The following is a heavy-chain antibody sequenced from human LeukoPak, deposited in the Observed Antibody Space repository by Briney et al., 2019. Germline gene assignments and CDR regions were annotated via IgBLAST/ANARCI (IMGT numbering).Heavy chain of an antibody. V-gene: IGHV4-39*01. D-gene: IGHD5-24*01. CDR3: ARSFRDGYNFIDY. Sequence: SETLSLTCTVSGGSVSSSKYYWGWIRQPPGRALEWIGNIYYTGSTYCNPSLKSRVTVSVDTSKNQLSLRLNSVTAADTAVYYCARSFRDGYNFIDYWGQGTLVTVSS. CDR2: IYYTGST. CDR1: GGSVSSSKYY. J-gene: IGHJ4*02.